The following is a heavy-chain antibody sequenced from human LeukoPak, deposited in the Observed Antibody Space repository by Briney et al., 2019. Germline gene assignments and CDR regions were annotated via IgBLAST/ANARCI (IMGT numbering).Heavy chain of an antibody. V-gene: IGHV4-39*01. J-gene: IGHJ4*02. CDR2: IYYSGST. Sequence: SETLSLTCTVSGGSISSSRYYWGWIRQPPGKGLEWIGSIYYSGSTYYNPSLKSRVTISVDTSKNQFSLKLSSVTAADTAVYYCARTLYFYGSGGYSYFYWGQGTLVTVSS. D-gene: IGHD3-10*01. CDR3: ARTLYFYGSGGYSYFY. CDR1: GGSISSSRYY.